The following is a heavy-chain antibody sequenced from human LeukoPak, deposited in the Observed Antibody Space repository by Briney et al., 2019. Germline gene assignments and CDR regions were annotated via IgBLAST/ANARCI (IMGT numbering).Heavy chain of an antibody. D-gene: IGHD1-26*01. V-gene: IGHV4-4*07. Sequence: PSETLSLTCTVSGGSISSYYWSWIRQPTGKERECIGRIYTTGSTNYNPSLKSRVTMSVDTSKNQFSLKLSSVTAADTAVYYCAGYSGSYQPYFDYWGQGTLVTVSS. CDR1: GGSISSYY. CDR2: IYTTGST. J-gene: IGHJ4*02. CDR3: AGYSGSYQPYFDY.